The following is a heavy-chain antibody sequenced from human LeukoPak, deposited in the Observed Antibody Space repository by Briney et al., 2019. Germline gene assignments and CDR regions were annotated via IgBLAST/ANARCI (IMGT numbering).Heavy chain of an antibody. D-gene: IGHD5-18*01. CDR3: AKVLRQLCDY. Sequence: GGSLRLSCEASGFTFRNSWMSWVRQTPGKGLEWVANIKEDGSEKYYVDSVKGRYTISRDNAQNSLYLQMNSLRAEDTAVYYCAKVLRQLCDYWGQGTLVTVSS. CDR1: GFTFRNSW. V-gene: IGHV3-7*01. J-gene: IGHJ4*02. CDR2: IKEDGSEK.